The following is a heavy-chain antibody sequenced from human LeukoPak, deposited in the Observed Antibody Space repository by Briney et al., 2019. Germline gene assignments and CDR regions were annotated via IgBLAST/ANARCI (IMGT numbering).Heavy chain of an antibody. J-gene: IGHJ4*02. CDR2: IWYDGSNK. D-gene: IGHD4-17*01. V-gene: IGHV3-33*01. CDR1: GFTFRSFA. Sequence: GRSLRVSCAASGFTFRSFAMHWVRQAPGKGLEWVAAIWYDGSNKYYADSVKGRFTISRDNSKNTLFLQMNSLRAEDTAVYYCARASGDYGEYFDYWGQGTLVTVSS. CDR3: ARASGDYGEYFDY.